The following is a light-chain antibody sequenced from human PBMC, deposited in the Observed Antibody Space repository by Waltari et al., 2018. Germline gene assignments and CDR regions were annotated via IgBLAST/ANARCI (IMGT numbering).Light chain of an antibody. V-gene: IGLV3-19*01. J-gene: IGLJ3*02. Sequence: SSELTQDPAVSVALGQTVRITCQGDSLRSNYATWYQQKPGKAPILVIYGKNNRPSGIQDRFSGSSSGNTASLTITGAQAEDEADYYCNSRDSSAKGVFGGGTKLTVL. CDR3: NSRDSSAKGV. CDR1: SLRSNY. CDR2: GKN.